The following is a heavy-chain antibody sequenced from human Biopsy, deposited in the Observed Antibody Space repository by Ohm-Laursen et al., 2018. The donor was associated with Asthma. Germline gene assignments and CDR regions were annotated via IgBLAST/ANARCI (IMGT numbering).Heavy chain of an antibody. D-gene: IGHD4-17*01. V-gene: IGHV1-69*01. CDR1: GAILTSFG. CDR3: ARGGYYGDRRHHNGLDY. Sequence: ASSVNLSCKAHGAILTSFGIEWVRKAPGQGLEWMGGHIPVYGTTHTAQKFQGRVTITAEESTSTAYMELTCLRKEDTAVYYCARGGYYGDRRHHNGLDYWGQGTLVTVSS. J-gene: IGHJ4*02. CDR2: HIPVYGTT.